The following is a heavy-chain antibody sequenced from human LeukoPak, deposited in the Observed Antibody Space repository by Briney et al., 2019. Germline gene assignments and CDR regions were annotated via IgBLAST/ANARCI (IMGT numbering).Heavy chain of an antibody. CDR1: GGFFIRYY. D-gene: IGHD6-19*01. J-gene: IGHJ4*02. V-gene: IGHV4-34*01. CDR3: ARKTAVAGMSD. CDR2: INHSGST. Sequence: PSETLSLTCAFYGGFFIRYYWSWLRQPPAKGLEWIGKINHSGSTNYNPSLKSRVTIPVDTSKNQFSLKLSSVTAAETAGCYCARKTAVAGMSDWGGGTLVTVSS.